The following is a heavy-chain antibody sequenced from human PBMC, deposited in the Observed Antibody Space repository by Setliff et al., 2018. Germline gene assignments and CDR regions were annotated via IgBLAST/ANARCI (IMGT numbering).Heavy chain of an antibody. V-gene: IGHV4-30-4*08. CDR1: GGSISSGDYY. CDR3: TRNFLGWLARF. CDR2: IYSSGST. J-gene: IGHJ4*02. D-gene: IGHD6-19*01. Sequence: PSETLSLTCTVSGGSISSGDYYWSWIRQPPGKGLEWIGYIYSSGSTYYNPSLKSRVTMSADTSKNQSSLKLKSVTAADTAVYYCTRNFLGWLARFWGRGTLVNVSS.